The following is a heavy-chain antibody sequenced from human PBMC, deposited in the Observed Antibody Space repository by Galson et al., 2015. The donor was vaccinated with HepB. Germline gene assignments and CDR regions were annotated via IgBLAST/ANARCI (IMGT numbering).Heavy chain of an antibody. Sequence: SVKVSCKASGGTFSSYAISWVRQAPGQGLEWMGGIIPMFGTANYAQKFQGRVTITADEYMSTVYMELSSLRSEDTAVYYCARVGRGDAIDIWGQGTMVTVSS. D-gene: IGHD1-26*01. CDR2: IIPMFGTA. V-gene: IGHV1-69*13. CDR1: GGTFSSYA. CDR3: ARVGRGDAIDI. J-gene: IGHJ3*02.